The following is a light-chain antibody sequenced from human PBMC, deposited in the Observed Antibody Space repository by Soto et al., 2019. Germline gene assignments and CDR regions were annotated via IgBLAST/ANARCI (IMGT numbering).Light chain of an antibody. CDR2: DAT. Sequence: DIQMTQSPSTLSASVGDRVTITCRADQSITRWLAWFQQKPGKAPSLLIYDATNLQPGVPSRFSGSGSGTELPLTISSRQPDDFATYYCQMASAFPRTFGQGTKVEMK. CDR1: QSITRW. CDR3: QMASAFPRT. V-gene: IGKV1-5*01. J-gene: IGKJ1*01.